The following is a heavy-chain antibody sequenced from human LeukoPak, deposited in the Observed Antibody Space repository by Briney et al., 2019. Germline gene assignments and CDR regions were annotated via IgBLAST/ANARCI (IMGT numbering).Heavy chain of an antibody. CDR1: GYTFTSYG. V-gene: IGHV1-18*01. CDR2: ISAYNGNT. Sequence: ASVKVSCKASGYTFTSYGISWVRQAPGQGLEWMGWISAYNGNTNYAQKLQCRVTMTTDTSTSTAYMELRSLRSDDTAVYYCARDIVVVPAATYYYYYYGMDVWGQGTTVTVSS. CDR3: ARDIVVVPAATYYYYYYGMDV. D-gene: IGHD2-2*01. J-gene: IGHJ6*02.